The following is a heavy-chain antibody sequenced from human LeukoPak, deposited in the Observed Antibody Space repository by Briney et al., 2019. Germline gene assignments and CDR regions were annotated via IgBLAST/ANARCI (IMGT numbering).Heavy chain of an antibody. D-gene: IGHD3-3*01. Sequence: SETLSLTCAVSGGSISSSNWWTWVRQPPGKGLEWIGEVHLDGRTNYNPSLESRLTMSVDVSENQVSLKLTSVTAADTAVYYCAREGGFYRPLDYSGQGTLVTVSS. J-gene: IGHJ4*02. CDR3: AREGGFYRPLDY. CDR2: VHLDGRT. V-gene: IGHV4-4*02. CDR1: GGSISSSNW.